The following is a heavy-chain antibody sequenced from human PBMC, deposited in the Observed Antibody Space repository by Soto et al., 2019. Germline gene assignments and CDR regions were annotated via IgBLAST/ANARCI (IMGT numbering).Heavy chain of an antibody. J-gene: IGHJ6*02. V-gene: IGHV3-74*01. CDR2: IKSDGSST. D-gene: IGHD3-10*01. Sequence: GGSLRLSCPASGFTSSNYWMHWVRQAPGKGQVWVSRIKSDGSSTSYADSVKGRFTISRDNAKNTLDLQMHGLRAEDMAVYYCARSVRSGSFPYYYYAMDVWGQGTTVTVSS. CDR3: ARSVRSGSFPYYYYAMDV. CDR1: GFTSSNYW.